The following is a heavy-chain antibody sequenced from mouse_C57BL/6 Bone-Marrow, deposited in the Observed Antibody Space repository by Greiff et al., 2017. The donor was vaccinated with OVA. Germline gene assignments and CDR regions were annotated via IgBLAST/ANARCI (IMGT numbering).Heavy chain of an antibody. D-gene: IGHD1-1*01. V-gene: IGHV14-3*01. CDR2: IDPANGNT. Sequence: DVKLQESVAELVRPGASVKLSCTASGFNIKNTYMHWVKQRPEQGLEWIGRIDPANGNTKYAPKFQGKATITADTSSNTAYLQLSSLTSEDTAIYYCARGDYGSSYGYWYFDVWGTGTTVTVSS. J-gene: IGHJ1*03. CDR1: GFNIKNTY. CDR3: ARGDYGSSYGYWYFDV.